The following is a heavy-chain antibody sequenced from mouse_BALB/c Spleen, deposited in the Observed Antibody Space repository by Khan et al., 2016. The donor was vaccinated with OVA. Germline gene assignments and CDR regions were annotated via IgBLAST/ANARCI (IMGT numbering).Heavy chain of an antibody. CDR2: IDPYDSET. Sequence: QVQLQQPGAELVRPGASVKLSCEASGHTFTSYWMNWVKQSPEQGLEWIGRIDPYDSETHYNQNFKDKAILTVDKSSSTAYMQLSSLTSEDSAFYFCARNPFDYWGQGTLVTVSA. CDR1: GHTFTSYW. CDR3: ARNPFDY. J-gene: IGHJ3*01. V-gene: IGHV1-52*01.